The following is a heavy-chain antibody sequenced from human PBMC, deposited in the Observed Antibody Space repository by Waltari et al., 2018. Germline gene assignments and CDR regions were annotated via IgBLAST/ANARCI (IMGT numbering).Heavy chain of an antibody. CDR1: GFTVRTTL. D-gene: IGHD6-19*01. Sequence: EVQLVESGGTLIQTGGSLRLSWAASGFTVRTTLISWVRPAPGKGLEWGSIIYSGGNTYYAGSVKGRFTISRDNYKNMVYLEMNSLRAEDTAVYYCAKQSPSYTRGWYPLESWGPGTLVTVSP. V-gene: IGHV3-53*01. CDR3: AKQSPSYTRGWYPLES. J-gene: IGHJ4*02. CDR2: IYSGGNT.